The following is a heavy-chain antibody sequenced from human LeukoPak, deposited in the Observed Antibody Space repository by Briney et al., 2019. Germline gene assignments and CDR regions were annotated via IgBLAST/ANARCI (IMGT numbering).Heavy chain of an antibody. Sequence: PGGSLRLSCAASGFTFSSYSMNWVRQAPGKGLEWVSSISSSSSYIYYADSVKGRFTISRENAKNSLYLQMNSLRAGDTAVYYCARARSGYDSFFDYWGQGTLVTVSS. CDR3: ARARSGYDSFFDY. J-gene: IGHJ4*02. CDR1: GFTFSSYS. CDR2: ISSSSSYI. V-gene: IGHV3-21*01. D-gene: IGHD5-12*01.